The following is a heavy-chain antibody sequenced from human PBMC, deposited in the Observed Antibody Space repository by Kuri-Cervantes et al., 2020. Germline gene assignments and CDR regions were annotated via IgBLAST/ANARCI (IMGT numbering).Heavy chain of an antibody. J-gene: IGHJ6*02. V-gene: IGHV3-13*01. CDR2: IGTAGDT. D-gene: IGHD2-15*01. CDR3: AKDMSGILSRYGMDV. Sequence: GESLKISCAASGFTFSSYDMHWVRQATGKGLEWVSAIGTAGDTYYPGSVKGRFTISRENAKNSLYLQMNSLRAGDTASYYCAKDMSGILSRYGMDVWGQGTTVTVSS. CDR1: GFTFSSYD.